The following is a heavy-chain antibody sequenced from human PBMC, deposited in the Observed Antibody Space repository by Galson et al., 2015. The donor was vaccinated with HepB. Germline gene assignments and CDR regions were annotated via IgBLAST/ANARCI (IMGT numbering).Heavy chain of an antibody. CDR3: ARRVGGYGTNWFDP. CDR2: IDPDDSYT. D-gene: IGHD3-16*01. V-gene: IGHV5-10-1*01. CDR1: GYSFTTYW. J-gene: IGHJ5*02. Sequence: QSGAEVKKPGESLRISCSGSGYSFTTYWISWVRQMPGRGLEWMGRIDPDDSYTKYSPSFQGHVTISADKSTSTAYLQWSSLKASDSAIYYGARRVGGYGTNWFDPWGQGTLVTVSS.